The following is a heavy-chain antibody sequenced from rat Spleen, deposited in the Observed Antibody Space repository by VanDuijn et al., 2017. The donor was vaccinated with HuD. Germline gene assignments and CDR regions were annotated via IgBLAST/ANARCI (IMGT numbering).Heavy chain of an antibody. J-gene: IGHJ3*01. Sequence: QVQLKESGPGLVQPSQTLSLTCTVSGFSLTSYHVSWVRQPPGKGLEWMGVIWTGGITAYNSLLKSRLSISRDTSKSQVFLKVNSLQTEDTATYYCARMGGLLSPPFDYWGQGTLVTVSS. CDR1: GFSLTSYH. D-gene: IGHD1-12*03. CDR2: IWTGGIT. CDR3: ARMGGLLSPPFDY. V-gene: IGHV2-43*01.